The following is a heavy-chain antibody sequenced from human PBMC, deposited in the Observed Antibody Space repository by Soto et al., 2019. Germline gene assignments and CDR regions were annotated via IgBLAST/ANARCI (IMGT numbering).Heavy chain of an antibody. CDR3: ARVLLVEMATILDY. V-gene: IGHV4-4*02. CDR2: IYHSGST. J-gene: IGHJ4*02. D-gene: IGHD5-12*01. CDR1: GGSISSSNW. Sequence: PSETLSLTCAVSGGSISSSNWWSWVRQPPGKGLEWIGEIYHSGSTNCNPSLKSRVTISVDKSKNQFSLKLSSVTAADTAVYYCARVLLVEMATILDYWGQGTLVTVSS.